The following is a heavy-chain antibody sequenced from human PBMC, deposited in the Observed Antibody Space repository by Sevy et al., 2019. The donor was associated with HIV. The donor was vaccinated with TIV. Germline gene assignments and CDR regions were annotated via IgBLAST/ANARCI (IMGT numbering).Heavy chain of an antibody. CDR2: IIPIFGTA. V-gene: IGHV1-69*13. CDR1: GGTFSSYA. CDR3: ARGYCSGGSCDPTYYFDY. J-gene: IGHJ4*02. Sequence: ASVKVSCKASGGTFSSYAISWVRQAPGQGLEWMGGIIPIFGTANCAQKFQGRVTITADESTSTGYMELSSLRSEDTAVYYCARGYCSGGSCDPTYYFDYWGQGTLVTVSS. D-gene: IGHD2-15*01.